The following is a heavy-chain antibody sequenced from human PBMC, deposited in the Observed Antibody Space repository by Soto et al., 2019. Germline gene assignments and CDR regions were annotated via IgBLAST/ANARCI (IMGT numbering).Heavy chain of an antibody. CDR1: GGTFSSYA. D-gene: IGHD2-2*01. V-gene: IGHV1-69*01. CDR3: ARYHTADPYYYYYGMDV. CDR2: IIPIFGTA. Sequence: QVQLVQSGAEVKKPGSSVKVSCKASGGTFSSYAISWVRQAPGQGLEWMGGIIPIFGTANYAQKFQGRVTITADESTSTAYMELSSLRSEDTAVYYCARYHTADPYYYYYGMDVWGQGTTVTVSS. J-gene: IGHJ6*02.